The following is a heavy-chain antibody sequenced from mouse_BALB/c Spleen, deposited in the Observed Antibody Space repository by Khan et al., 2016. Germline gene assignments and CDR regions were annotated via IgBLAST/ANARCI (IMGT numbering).Heavy chain of an antibody. CDR2: INPGSGGT. CDR1: GYAFTNFL. CDR3: ASYGNFDY. Sequence: QVQLQQSGAELVRPGTSVKVSCKASGYAFTNFLIQWVKQRPGQGLEWVGVINPGSGGTNYNEKFKDKATLTADKSSSTAYMQLSSLTSDDSAVSFCASYGNFDYWGQGTTLTVSS. D-gene: IGHD2-1*01. J-gene: IGHJ2*01. V-gene: IGHV1-54*01.